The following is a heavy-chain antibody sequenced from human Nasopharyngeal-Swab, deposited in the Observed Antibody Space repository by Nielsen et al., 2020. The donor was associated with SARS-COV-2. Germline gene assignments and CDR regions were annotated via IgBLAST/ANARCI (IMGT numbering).Heavy chain of an antibody. J-gene: IGHJ6*02. D-gene: IGHD6-13*01. V-gene: IGHV1-69*13. CDR3: ARYSSSWLYYYGMDV. CDR2: IIPIFGTA. Sequence: SVKVSCKASGGTSSSYAISWVRQAPGQGLEWMGGIIPIFGTANYAQKFQGRVTITADESTSTAYMELSSLRSEDTAVYYCARYSSSWLYYYGMDVWGQGTTVTVSS. CDR1: GGTSSSYA.